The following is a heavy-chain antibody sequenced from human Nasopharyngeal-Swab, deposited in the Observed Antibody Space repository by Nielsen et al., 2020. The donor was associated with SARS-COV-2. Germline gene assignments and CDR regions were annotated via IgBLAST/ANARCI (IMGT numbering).Heavy chain of an antibody. J-gene: IGHJ5*02. V-gene: IGHV2-70*01. Sequence: SGPTLVKPTQTPTLTCTLSGFSLSTSGMCVSWIRQPPGKALEWLALIDWEDDKYYTTSLKTRLTISKDTSKNQVVLTMTNMDPVDTATYYCARTLRSGSDYTPWFDPWGQGALVTVSS. CDR1: GFSLSTSGMC. D-gene: IGHD3-10*02. CDR3: ARTLRSGSDYTPWFDP. CDR2: IDWEDDK.